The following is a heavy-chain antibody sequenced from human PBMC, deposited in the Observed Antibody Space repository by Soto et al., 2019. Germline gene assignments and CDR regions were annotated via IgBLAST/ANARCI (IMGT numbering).Heavy chain of an antibody. CDR3: TRDHAKVQLWLMVGSDWFDP. V-gene: IGHV3-49*05. CDR1: GFTFGDYA. Sequence: NPGGSLRLSCTASGFTFGDYAMSWFRQAPGKGLEWVGFIRSKAYGGTTEYAASVKGRFTISRDDSKSIAYLQMNSLKTEDTAVYYCTRDHAKVQLWLMVGSDWFDPWGQGTLVTVSS. CDR2: IRSKAYGGTT. J-gene: IGHJ5*02. D-gene: IGHD5-18*01.